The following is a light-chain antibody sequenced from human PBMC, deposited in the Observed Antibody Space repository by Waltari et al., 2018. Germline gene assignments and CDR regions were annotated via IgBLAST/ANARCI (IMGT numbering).Light chain of an antibody. Sequence: LGLTPSPGTLSFSPGERAPPPCRASQSVSSSFLAWYQQRPGQAPRLLIYGGSSRATGTPDRFSGSESGTDFTLSINRLEPEDFAVYYCQHYGSSLYTFGQGTKLEIK. J-gene: IGKJ2*01. V-gene: IGKV3-20*01. CDR3: QHYGSSLYT. CDR2: GGS. CDR1: QSVSSSF.